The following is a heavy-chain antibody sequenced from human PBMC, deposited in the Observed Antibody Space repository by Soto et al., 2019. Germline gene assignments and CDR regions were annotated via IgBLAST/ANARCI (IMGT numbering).Heavy chain of an antibody. CDR2: IYYSGNT. Sequence: QLQLQESGPGLVKPSETLSLTCTVSGGSISSSNYYWGWIRQPPGKGLEWIGSIYYSGNTYYNPSLKSRVTISVDTSKNQFSLKLSSVTAADTAVYYCARRYTATNYYFDYWGQGTLVTVSS. D-gene: IGHD5-18*01. J-gene: IGHJ4*02. V-gene: IGHV4-39*01. CDR3: ARRYTATNYYFDY. CDR1: GGSISSSNYY.